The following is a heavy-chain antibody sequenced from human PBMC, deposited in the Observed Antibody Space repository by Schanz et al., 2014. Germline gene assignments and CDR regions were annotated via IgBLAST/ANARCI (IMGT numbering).Heavy chain of an antibody. CDR2: MNSKTGNT. J-gene: IGHJ3*01. CDR1: GYTFTSYD. CDR3: ARETTIITGGAFDV. D-gene: IGHD3-9*01. V-gene: IGHV1-8*01. Sequence: QVQLVQSGAEVKKPGASVKVSCKASGYTFTSYDINWVRQATGQGLEWMGWMNSKTGNTGYAQRFQGRVTMTRNTSITTAYLELSSLRSGDTAVYYCARETTIITGGAFDVWGQGTMXTVSS.